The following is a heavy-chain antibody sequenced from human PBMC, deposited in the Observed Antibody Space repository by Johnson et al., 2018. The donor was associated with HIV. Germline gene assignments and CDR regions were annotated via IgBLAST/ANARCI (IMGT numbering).Heavy chain of an antibody. D-gene: IGHD4-17*01. CDR3: ARDSTPWGGDYVGYGFDI. V-gene: IGHV3-66*01. J-gene: IGHJ3*02. CDR1: GFTVSSNY. CDR2: IYSGGST. Sequence: VQLVESGGGLVQPGGSLRLSCAASGFTVSSNYMSWVRQAPGKGLEWVSVIYSGGSTYYADSVKGRFTISRDNSKNTLYLQMNSLGAEDTAVYYCARDSTPWGGDYVGYGFDIWGQGTVVTVSS.